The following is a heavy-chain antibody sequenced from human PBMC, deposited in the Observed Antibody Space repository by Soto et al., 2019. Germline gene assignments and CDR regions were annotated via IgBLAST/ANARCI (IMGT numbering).Heavy chain of an antibody. D-gene: IGHD5-18*01. Sequence: QLQLQESGPGLVKPSETLSLTCSVSGGSISSSSYYWGWIRQPPGKGLEWIGSIYYSGSTYYNPSLKSRVTISVDTSKNQFSLNLSSVTAADTAVYYYARLNSYAYLYYFDYWGQGTLVTVSS. CDR1: GGSISSSSYY. CDR2: IYYSGST. CDR3: ARLNSYAYLYYFDY. V-gene: IGHV4-39*01. J-gene: IGHJ4*02.